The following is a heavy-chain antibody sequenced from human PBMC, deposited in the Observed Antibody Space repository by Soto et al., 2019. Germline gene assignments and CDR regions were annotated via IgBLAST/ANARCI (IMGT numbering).Heavy chain of an antibody. D-gene: IGHD6-13*01. CDR1: GYSFTSYW. V-gene: IGHV5-51*01. Sequence: GESLKISCKGSGYSFTSYWSGWVRQMPGKGLEWMGIIYPGDSDTRYSPSFQGQVTTSAAKSIRTASLQWSRLKAWHTAIFSCSSPGRSWYPLSFDIWGKGPMVTVSS. CDR2: IYPGDSDT. CDR3: SSPGRSWYPLSFDI. J-gene: IGHJ3*02.